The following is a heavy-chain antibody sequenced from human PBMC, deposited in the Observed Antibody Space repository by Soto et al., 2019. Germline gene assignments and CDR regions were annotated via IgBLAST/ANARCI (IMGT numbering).Heavy chain of an antibody. Sequence: GGSQRLSCAASGFTISNFAVSWVRHAPGKGLEWVSEITGSTGTTYYADSVRGRFIISRDNSQNTLHLQMNSLRPEDTAVYYCAKDTSSAPYYMDVWGKGTTVTVSS. V-gene: IGHV3-23*01. CDR1: GFTISNFA. CDR2: ITGSTGTT. J-gene: IGHJ6*03. CDR3: AKDTSSAPYYMDV. D-gene: IGHD2-2*01.